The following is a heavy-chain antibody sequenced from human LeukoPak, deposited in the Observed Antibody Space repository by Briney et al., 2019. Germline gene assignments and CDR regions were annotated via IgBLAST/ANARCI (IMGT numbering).Heavy chain of an antibody. CDR1: GFTFSSYT. CDR2: VSSTGKYI. CDR3: ARAPTVLVGYCSSSSCQADY. J-gene: IGHJ4*02. V-gene: IGHV3-21*01. Sequence: PGGSLRLSCAASGFTFSSYTMNWVRRAPGKGLEWVSSVSSTGKYIDYADSVKGRFTISRDNAGNSLYLQINSLRVEDTAVYYCARAPTVLVGYCSSSSCQADYWGQGTLVTVSS. D-gene: IGHD2-2*01.